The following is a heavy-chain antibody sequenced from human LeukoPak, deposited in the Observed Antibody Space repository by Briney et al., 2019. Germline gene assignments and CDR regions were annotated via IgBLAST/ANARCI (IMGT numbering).Heavy chain of an antibody. CDR2: ISTYNGNT. D-gene: IGHD2-15*01. J-gene: IGHJ3*02. Sequence: ASVKVSCKASGYTFTGYYMHWVRQAPGQGLEWMGWISTYNGNTNYAQKLQGRVTMTTDTSTNTSYMELRSLRSDDTAVYYCARDSCSGGSCYRESAFDIWGQGTMVTVST. V-gene: IGHV1-18*04. CDR1: GYTFTGYY. CDR3: ARDSCSGGSCYRESAFDI.